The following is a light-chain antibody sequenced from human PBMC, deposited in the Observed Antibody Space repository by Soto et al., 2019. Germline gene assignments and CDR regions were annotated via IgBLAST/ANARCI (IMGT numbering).Light chain of an antibody. CDR1: QSVSKS. CDR3: QQYNNWPGT. V-gene: IGKV3-15*01. J-gene: IGKJ1*01. Sequence: EIVMTQSPATLSVSPGERATLSCRASQSVSKSLAWYQQKPGQAPRLLIYGASTRATGIPARFSGSGSGTEFTRTISSLQSEDFAVYYCQQYNNWPGTFGQGTKVEIK. CDR2: GAS.